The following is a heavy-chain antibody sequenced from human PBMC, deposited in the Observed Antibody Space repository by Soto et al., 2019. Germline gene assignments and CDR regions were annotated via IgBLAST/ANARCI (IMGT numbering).Heavy chain of an antibody. D-gene: IGHD6-13*01. J-gene: IGHJ4*02. CDR1: GFTVSSNY. V-gene: IGHV3-66*01. CDR3: AAGIEAAGTDLDC. Sequence: GGSLRLSCAASGFTVSSNYMSWVRQAPGKGLEWVSVIYGGGSTYYADSVKDRFTISRDNSRNTLYLQMNSLRADDTSVYFCAAGIEAAGTDLDCWGQGTLVTVSS. CDR2: IYGGGST.